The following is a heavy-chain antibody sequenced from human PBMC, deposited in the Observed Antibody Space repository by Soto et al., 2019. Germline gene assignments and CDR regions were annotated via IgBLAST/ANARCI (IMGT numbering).Heavy chain of an antibody. CDR3: ASPKIAFYNWFDP. CDR2: IYYSGST. CDR1: GGSISSYY. V-gene: IGHV4-59*08. D-gene: IGHD3-3*02. Sequence: SETLSLTCTVSGGSISSYYWSWIRQPPGKGLEWIAYIYYSGSTEYNPSLKSRVTISVDTSNNQFSLKLSSVTAADTAVYYCASPKIAFYNWFDPWGQGTLVSVSS. J-gene: IGHJ5*02.